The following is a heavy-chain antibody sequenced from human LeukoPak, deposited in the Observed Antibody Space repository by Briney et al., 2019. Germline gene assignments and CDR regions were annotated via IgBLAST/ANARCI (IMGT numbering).Heavy chain of an antibody. V-gene: IGHV1-24*01. CDR3: PTDPPVVPAAMTAFYYGMDV. CDR1: LYTLHELS. Sequence: ASVTVSYMHCLYTLHELSMHSVRQAPRKAIEWMGGFDPENGETINAQTFQGRVTMTEDTATETAYMELSSLRSEDTAVYYCPTDPPVVPAAMTAFYYGMDVWGQGTTVTVSS. J-gene: IGHJ6*02. CDR2: FDPENGET. D-gene: IGHD2-2*01.